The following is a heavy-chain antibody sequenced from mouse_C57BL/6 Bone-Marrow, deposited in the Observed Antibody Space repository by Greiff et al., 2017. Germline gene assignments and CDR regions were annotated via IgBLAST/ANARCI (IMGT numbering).Heavy chain of an antibody. CDR1: GYTFTSYW. J-gene: IGHJ2*01. CDR2: IYPGSGST. Sequence: QVQLQQPGAELVKPGASVKMSCKASGYTFTSYWITWVKQRPGQGLEWIGDIYPGSGSTNYNEKFKSKATLTVDTSSSTAYMQLSSLTSEDSAVYYCARERIYYYGSSPFDYWGQGTTLTVSS. D-gene: IGHD1-1*01. V-gene: IGHV1-55*01. CDR3: ARERIYYYGSSPFDY.